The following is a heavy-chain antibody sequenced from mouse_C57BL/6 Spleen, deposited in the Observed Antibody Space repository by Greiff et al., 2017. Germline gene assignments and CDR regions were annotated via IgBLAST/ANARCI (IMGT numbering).Heavy chain of an antibody. V-gene: IGHV5-12*01. J-gene: IGHJ4*01. CDR3: ARQRDSNYGDYAMDY. D-gene: IGHD2-5*01. CDR2: ISNGGGST. Sequence: EVQGVESGGGLVQPGGSLKLSCAASGFTFSDYYMYWVRQTPEKRLEWVAYISNGGGSTYYPDTVKGRFTISRDNAKNTLYLQMSRLKSEDTAMYYCARQRDSNYGDYAMDYWGQGTSVTVSS. CDR1: GFTFSDYY.